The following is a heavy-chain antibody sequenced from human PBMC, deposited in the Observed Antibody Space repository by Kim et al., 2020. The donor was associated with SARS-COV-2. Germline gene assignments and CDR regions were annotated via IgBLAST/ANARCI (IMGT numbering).Heavy chain of an antibody. V-gene: IGHV3-30*18. D-gene: IGHD1-1*01. CDR1: GFTFSRHG. CDR2: MSYGGGGI. J-gene: IGHJ4*02. CDR3: AKVSVHNCHSVYFDY. Sequence: GGSLRLSCVASGFTFSRHGMHWLRQVPGKGLEWVAVMSYGGGGISYADSVKGRFTISRDNSKNTLYLQMNSLRAEDTAVYYCAKVSVHNCHSVYFDYWVQGTVVTVS.